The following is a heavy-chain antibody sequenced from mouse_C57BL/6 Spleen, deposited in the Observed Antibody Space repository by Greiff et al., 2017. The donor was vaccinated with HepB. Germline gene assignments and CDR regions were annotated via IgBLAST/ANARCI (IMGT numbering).Heavy chain of an antibody. D-gene: IGHD2-4*01. J-gene: IGHJ3*01. Sequence: EVKLMESGEGLVKPGGSLKLSCAASGFTFSSYAMSWVRQTPEKRLEWVAYISSGGDYIYYADTVKGRFTISRDNARNTLYLQMSSLKSEDTAMYYCTRDRDDYDRGAWFAYWGQGTLVTVSA. V-gene: IGHV5-9-1*02. CDR3: TRDRDDYDRGAWFAY. CDR2: ISSGGDYI. CDR1: GFTFSSYA.